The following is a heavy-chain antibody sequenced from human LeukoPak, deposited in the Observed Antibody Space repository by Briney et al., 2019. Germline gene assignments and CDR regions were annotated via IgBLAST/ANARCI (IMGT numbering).Heavy chain of an antibody. J-gene: IGHJ6*03. CDR2: IYSGGST. Sequence: PGGSLRLSCAASGFTVSSNYMSWVRQAPGKGLEWVSVIYSGGSTYYADSVKGRFTISRDNSKNTLYLQMNSLRAEDTAVYYCAREGIMVRGAYYMDVWGKGTTVTISS. V-gene: IGHV3-66*01. CDR1: GFTVSSNY. CDR3: AREGIMVRGAYYMDV. D-gene: IGHD3-10*01.